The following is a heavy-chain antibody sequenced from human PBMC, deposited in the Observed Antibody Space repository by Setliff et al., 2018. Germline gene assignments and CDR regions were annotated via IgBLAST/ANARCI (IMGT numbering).Heavy chain of an antibody. CDR2: IYTSWST. D-gene: IGHD3-22*01. J-gene: IGHJ6*03. CDR3: ASSVVTGVYYYYYMDV. CDR1: GDPMSSRRYY. Sequence: PSETLSLTCTVSGDPMSSRRYYWAWIRQPAGKGLEWIGQIYTSWSTNYNPSLKSRVTISLDTSNNQFSLSLSSVTAADTAVYYCASSVVTGVYYYYYMDVWGKGTTVTVSS. V-gene: IGHV4-61*09.